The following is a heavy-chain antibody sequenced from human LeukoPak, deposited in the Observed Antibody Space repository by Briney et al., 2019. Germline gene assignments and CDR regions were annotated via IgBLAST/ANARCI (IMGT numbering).Heavy chain of an antibody. V-gene: IGHV3-7*01. CDR2: IKQDGSDK. CDR1: GFTFSSHW. CDR3: ARGNSLGY. Sequence: GGSLRLSCAASGFTFSSHWMNWVRQAPGKGLEWVANIKQDGSDKYYVDSVKGRFTISRDNAKNSLYLQMNSLRVDDTAVYYCARGNSLGYWGQGTLVTVSS. D-gene: IGHD4-23*01. J-gene: IGHJ4*02.